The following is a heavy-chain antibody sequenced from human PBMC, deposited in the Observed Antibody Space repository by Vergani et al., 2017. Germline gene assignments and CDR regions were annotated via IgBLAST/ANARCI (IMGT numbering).Heavy chain of an antibody. V-gene: IGHV4-61*02. Sequence: QVQLQESGPRLVRPSQTLSLTCTVSGGSINTGAYYWSWIRQPAGKGLEWIGRVYTSGMTNYNPSLKSRVTILVDRSKSQLSLKLTSVTAGDTAVYFCARELSYYYGSGSYYTGYWGQGTLVTVSS. CDR1: GGSINTGAYY. D-gene: IGHD3-10*01. CDR3: ARELSYYYGSGSYYTGY. CDR2: VYTSGMT. J-gene: IGHJ4*02.